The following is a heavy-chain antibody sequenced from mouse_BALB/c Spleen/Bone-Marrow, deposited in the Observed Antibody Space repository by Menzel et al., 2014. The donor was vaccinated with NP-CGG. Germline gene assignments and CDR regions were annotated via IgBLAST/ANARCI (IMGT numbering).Heavy chain of an antibody. Sequence: VQLQESGPELVKPGASVKISCKASGYAFSSSWMNWVKQRPGQGLEWIGRIYPGDGDTNYNGKFKGKATLTADKSSSTAYMQLSSLTSVDSAVYFCARDYYCSSYDYWGQGTTLTVSS. CDR3: ARDYYCSSYDY. CDR2: IYPGDGDT. V-gene: IGHV1-82*01. J-gene: IGHJ2*01. CDR1: GYAFSSSW. D-gene: IGHD1-1*01.